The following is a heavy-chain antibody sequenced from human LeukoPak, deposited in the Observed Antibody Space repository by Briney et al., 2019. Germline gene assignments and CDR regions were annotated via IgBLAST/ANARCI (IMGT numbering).Heavy chain of an antibody. CDR3: ARQPFGNLLWLPIGYLWSWGE. CDR1: GDSISGYY. Sequence: SETLSLSCTVSGDSISGYYRNWIRQTPGKGLEWIGNIHTTGNTRYNPSLTDCTLFSLDSAPNPLTLSLTSVAAADTAAYFCARQPFGNLLWLPIGYLWSWGERVLGTV. CDR2: IHTTGNT. V-gene: IGHV4-4*09. J-gene: IGHJ1*01. D-gene: IGHD3-10*01.